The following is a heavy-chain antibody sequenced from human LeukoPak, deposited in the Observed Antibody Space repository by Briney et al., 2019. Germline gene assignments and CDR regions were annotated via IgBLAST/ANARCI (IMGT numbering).Heavy chain of an antibody. CDR1: GYTFTSYG. Sequence: ASVKVSCKASGYTFTSYGISWVRQAPGQGLEWMGWISAYNGNTNYAQKLQGRVTMTTDTSTSTAYMELRSLRSDDTAVYYCARDQWTIAVAGTFDYWGQRTLVTVSS. CDR2: ISAYNGNT. J-gene: IGHJ4*02. D-gene: IGHD6-19*01. CDR3: ARDQWTIAVAGTFDY. V-gene: IGHV1-18*01.